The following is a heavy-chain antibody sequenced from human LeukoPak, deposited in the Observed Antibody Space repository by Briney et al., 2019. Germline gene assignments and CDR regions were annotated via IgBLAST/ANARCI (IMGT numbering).Heavy chain of an antibody. Sequence: GGSLRLSCTASGFTFRSYAMSWVRQAPGKGLEWVSAISGSGYDTYYPDSVRGRFTISRDNSRNTVYLQMNSLRAEDTAVYYCAKVTNYYDSSGGYWGQGTLVTVSS. CDR2: ISGSGYDT. V-gene: IGHV3-23*01. CDR1: GFTFRSYA. D-gene: IGHD3-22*01. J-gene: IGHJ4*02. CDR3: AKVTNYYDSSGGY.